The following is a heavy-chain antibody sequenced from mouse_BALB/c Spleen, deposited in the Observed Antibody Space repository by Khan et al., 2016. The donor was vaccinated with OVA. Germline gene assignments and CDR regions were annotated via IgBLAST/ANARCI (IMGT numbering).Heavy chain of an antibody. J-gene: IGHJ1*01. CDR2: IRNKPNGYTT. V-gene: IGHV7-3*02. D-gene: IGHD2-3*01. CDR3: ARDKGGLLRDV. Sequence: EVELVESGGGLVQPGGSLRLSCATSGFTFTDYYMSWVRQPPGKALEWLGFIRNKPNGYTTEYSASVKGRFTISRDNSQSILYLQMNTLREEDSATYYCARDKGGLLRDVWGAGTTVTVAS. CDR1: GFTFTDYY.